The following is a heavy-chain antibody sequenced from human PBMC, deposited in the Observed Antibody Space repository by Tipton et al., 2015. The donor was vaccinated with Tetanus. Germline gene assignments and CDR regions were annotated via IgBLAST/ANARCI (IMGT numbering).Heavy chain of an antibody. J-gene: IGHJ4*02. CDR2: LYHTGVT. D-gene: IGHD1-14*01. V-gene: IGHV4-31*03. CDR1: NGSISSGGYY. CDR3: ARGTGDY. Sequence: TLSLTCSVSNGSISSGGYYWSWIRQYPGKGLEWIGLLYHTGVTYYNPSLQSRVTISVDTSKNQFSLKLSPVTAADTAVYYCARGTGDYWGQGTLVTVSS.